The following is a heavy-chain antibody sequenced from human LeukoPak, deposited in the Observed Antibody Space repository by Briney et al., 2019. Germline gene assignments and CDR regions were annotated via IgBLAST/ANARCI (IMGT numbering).Heavy chain of an antibody. Sequence: SETLSLTCAVSGGSFSGYYWSWIRQPPGKGLEWIGEINHSGSTNYNPSLKRRVTISVDTSKNQFSLKLSSVSAADTAVYYYAIHIVVVPASKKMNWFDPWGQGTLGTVSS. CDR3: AIHIVVVPASKKMNWFDP. CDR2: INHSGST. J-gene: IGHJ5*02. CDR1: GGSFSGYY. D-gene: IGHD2-2*01. V-gene: IGHV4-34*01.